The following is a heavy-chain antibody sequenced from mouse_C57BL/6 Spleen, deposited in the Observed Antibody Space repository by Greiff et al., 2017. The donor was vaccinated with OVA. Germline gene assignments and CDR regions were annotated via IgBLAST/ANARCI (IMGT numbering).Heavy chain of an antibody. CDR2: ISDGGSYT. J-gene: IGHJ3*01. V-gene: IGHV5-4*01. CDR3: ARDQGYDYDWFAY. CDR1: GFTFSSYA. D-gene: IGHD2-4*01. Sequence: EVKVVESGGGLVKPGGSLKLSCAASGFTFSSYAMSWVRQTPEKRLEWVATISDGGSYTYYPDNVKGRFTISRDNAKNNLYLQMSHLKSEDTAMYYCARDQGYDYDWFAYWGQGTLVTVSA.